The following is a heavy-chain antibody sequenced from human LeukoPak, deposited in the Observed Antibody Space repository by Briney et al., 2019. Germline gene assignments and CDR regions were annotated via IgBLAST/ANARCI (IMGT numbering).Heavy chain of an antibody. CDR2: LKQDGSDK. CDR3: ARDPYDSSWGLCYFDY. D-gene: IGHD3-22*01. J-gene: IGHJ4*02. CDR1: GFTFSSYW. V-gene: IGHV3-7*04. Sequence: QPGGSLRLSCAASGFTFSSYWMSWVRQPPGKGLELVANLKQDGSDKYYVDSVKGRFTISRDNAKNSLYLQMNSLRAEDTAVYYCARDPYDSSWGLCYFDYWGQGNLVTVSS.